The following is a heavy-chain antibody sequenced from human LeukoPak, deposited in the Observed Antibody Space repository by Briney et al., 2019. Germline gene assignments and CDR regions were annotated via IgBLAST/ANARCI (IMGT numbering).Heavy chain of an antibody. J-gene: IGHJ4*02. D-gene: IGHD6-19*01. CDR1: GSSISSYY. V-gene: IGHV4-59*01. CDR2: IYYSGST. Sequence: PSETLSLTCTVSGSSISSYYWSWIRQPPGKGLEWIGYIYYSGSTNYNPSLKSRVTISVDTSKNQFSLKLSSVTAADTAVYYCARDRAGWYIDYWGQGTLVTVSS. CDR3: ARDRAGWYIDY.